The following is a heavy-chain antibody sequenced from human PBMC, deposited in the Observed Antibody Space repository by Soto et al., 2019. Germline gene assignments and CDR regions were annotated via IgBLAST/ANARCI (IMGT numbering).Heavy chain of an antibody. Sequence: QVQLVQSGAEVKKPGASVKVSCKASGYTFTNYYVHWVRQAPGQGLEWMGIITPRGGATTYAQKFQGRVTMTRVTSTSTVYMELSSLRSEDKAVYFCARAPREELYHFDYWGRGTLVSVSS. CDR3: ARAPREELYHFDY. D-gene: IGHD3-3*01. CDR1: GYTFTNYY. V-gene: IGHV1-46*01. CDR2: ITPRGGAT. J-gene: IGHJ4*02.